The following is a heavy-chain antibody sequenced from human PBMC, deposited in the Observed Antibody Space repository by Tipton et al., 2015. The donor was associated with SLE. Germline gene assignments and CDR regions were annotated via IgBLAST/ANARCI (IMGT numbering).Heavy chain of an antibody. D-gene: IGHD5-18*01. V-gene: IGHV1-69*06. J-gene: IGHJ3*02. CDR1: GGTFSNYA. Sequence: QVQLVQSGAEVKKPGSSVKVSCKPAGGTFSNYAISWVRQAPGQGLEWMGGIIPFLDTTSHAQKFQDRVMITANKSTVTAYMELRSLRSEDTAVYYCARVGWVGDTYGASDIWGQGTMVAVSS. CDR3: ARVGWVGDTYGASDI. CDR2: IIPFLDTT.